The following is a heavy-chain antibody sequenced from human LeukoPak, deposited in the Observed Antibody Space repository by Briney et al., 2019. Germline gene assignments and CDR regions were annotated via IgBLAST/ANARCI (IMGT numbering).Heavy chain of an antibody. J-gene: IGHJ4*02. D-gene: IGHD3-22*01. CDR2: IYTSGST. CDR1: GGSISNYY. V-gene: IGHV4-4*07. CDR3: ARALYDSSGYRFDY. Sequence: SETLSLTCTVPGGSISNYYWSWIRQPPGKGLEWIGRIYTSGSTNYNPSLRSRVTMSVDTSKNQFSLKLSSVTAADTAVYYCARALYDSSGYRFDYWGQGTLVTVSS.